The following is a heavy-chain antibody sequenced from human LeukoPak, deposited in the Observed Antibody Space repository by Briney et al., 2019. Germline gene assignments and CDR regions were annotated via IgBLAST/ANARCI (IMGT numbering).Heavy chain of an antibody. CDR2: IYDSVST. CDR1: GGSISSSSYS. V-gene: IGHV4-61*05. D-gene: IGHD3-22*01. J-gene: IGHJ3*02. CDR3: ASLTTADAFDI. Sequence: SETLSLTCTVSGGSISSSSYSWGWMRQPPGKGLEWIEYIYDSVSTNYNASLKSRVTISVDTSKNQFSLKLSSVTAAETAVFYCASLTTADAFDIWGQGTMVTVSS.